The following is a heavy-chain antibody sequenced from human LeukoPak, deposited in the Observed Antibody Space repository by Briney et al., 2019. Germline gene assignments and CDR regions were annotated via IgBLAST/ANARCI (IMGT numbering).Heavy chain of an antibody. V-gene: IGHV3-23*01. D-gene: IGHD5-24*01. J-gene: IGHJ5*02. Sequence: PGGSLRLSCAASGFTFSSYAMSWVRQAPGKGPEWLSAVSGSGGSTYYADSVKGRFTISRDNSKNTLHLQMNSLRAEDTAVYYCAKDAPDGRYNWFDPWGQGTLVTVSS. CDR3: AKDAPDGRYNWFDP. CDR2: VSGSGGST. CDR1: GFTFSSYA.